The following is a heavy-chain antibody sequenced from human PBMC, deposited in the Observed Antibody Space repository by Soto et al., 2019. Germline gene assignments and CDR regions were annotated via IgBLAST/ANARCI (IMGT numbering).Heavy chain of an antibody. D-gene: IGHD6-19*01. CDR3: AHSIAVARNNWFDP. J-gene: IGHJ5*02. CDR2: IYWDDDK. Sequence: QITLKESGPTLVKPTQTLTLTCTFSGFSLSTSGVGVGWIRQPPGKALEWLALIYWDDDKRYSPSLKSRLTIPKDTSKNQVVLTMTNMDPVDTATYYCAHSIAVARNNWFDPWGQGTLVTVSS. V-gene: IGHV2-5*02. CDR1: GFSLSTSGVG.